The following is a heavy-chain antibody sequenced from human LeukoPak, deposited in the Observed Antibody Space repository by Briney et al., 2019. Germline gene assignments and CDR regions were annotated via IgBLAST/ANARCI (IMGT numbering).Heavy chain of an antibody. D-gene: IGHD3-22*01. CDR1: GGSISSSSYY. V-gene: IGHV4-39*01. CDR2: IYYSGST. Sequence: SETLSLTCTVSGGSISSSSYYWGWIRRPPGKGLEWIGSIYYSGSTYYNPSLKSRVTISVDTSKNQFSLKLSSVTATDTAVYYCARTRRTINYYDSSGYSPSWFDPWGQGTLVTVSS. J-gene: IGHJ5*02. CDR3: ARTRRTINYYDSSGYSPSWFDP.